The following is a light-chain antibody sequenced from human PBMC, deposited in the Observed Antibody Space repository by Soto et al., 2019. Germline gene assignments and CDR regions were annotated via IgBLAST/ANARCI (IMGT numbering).Light chain of an antibody. V-gene: IGKV3-20*01. J-gene: IGKJ1*01. CDR1: QIISSSY. CDR3: QHYGSSPPWT. CDR2: GAS. Sequence: EVVLTQSPGSLSLSPGERATLSCRASQIISSSYITWYQQKPGQAPRLLIYGASSRATGIPDRFSGSRSGTDFTLPISRLEPGDFAVYYCQHYGSSPPWTFGQGTKVEIK.